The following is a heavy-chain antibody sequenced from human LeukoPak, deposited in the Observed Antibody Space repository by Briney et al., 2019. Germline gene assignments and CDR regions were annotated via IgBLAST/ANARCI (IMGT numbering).Heavy chain of an antibody. CDR2: ISSSSSYI. J-gene: IGHJ3*02. V-gene: IGHV3-21*01. CDR3: ARATDDAFDI. CDR1: GFTSSSYS. Sequence: GGSLRLSCAASGFTSSSYSMNWVRQAPGKGLEWVSSISSSSSYIYYADSVKGRLTISRDNAKNSLYLQMNSLRAEDTAVYYCARATDDAFDIWGQGTMVTVSS. D-gene: IGHD2-21*02.